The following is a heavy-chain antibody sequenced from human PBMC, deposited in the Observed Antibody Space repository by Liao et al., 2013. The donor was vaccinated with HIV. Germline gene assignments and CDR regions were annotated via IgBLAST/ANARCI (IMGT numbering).Heavy chain of an antibody. Sequence: QVQLQQWGAGLLKPSETLSLTCAVYGGSFSGYYWTWIRQSPGKGLEWIGQIYHSGDTHYNPSLKSRLTISIDTSKNQFSLKLKSVTAADTAVYYCARWGSDCGGARCYSLFDYWGRGTRGHRLL. CDR3: ARWGSDCGGARCYSLFDY. J-gene: IGHJ4*02. CDR1: GGSFSGYY. CDR2: IYHSGDT. D-gene: IGHD2-15*01. V-gene: IGHV4-34*01.